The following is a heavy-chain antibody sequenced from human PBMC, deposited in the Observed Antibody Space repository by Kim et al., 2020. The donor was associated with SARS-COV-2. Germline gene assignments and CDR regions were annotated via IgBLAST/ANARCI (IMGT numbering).Heavy chain of an antibody. D-gene: IGHD3-3*01. V-gene: IGHV4-59*13. J-gene: IGHJ5*02. CDR1: GGSISSYY. Sequence: SETLSLTCTVSGGSISSYYWSWIRQPPGKGLEWIGYIYYSGSTNYNPSLKSRVTISVDTSKNQFSLKLSSVTAADTAVYYCAGSYDFWSGYNWFDPWGQG. CDR3: AGSYDFWSGYNWFDP. CDR2: IYYSGST.